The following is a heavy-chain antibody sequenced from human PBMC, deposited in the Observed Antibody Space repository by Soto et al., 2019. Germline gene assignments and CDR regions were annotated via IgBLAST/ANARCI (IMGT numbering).Heavy chain of an antibody. CDR3: ARVSYDFWSGYYDYYMDV. V-gene: IGHV1-24*01. D-gene: IGHD3-3*01. J-gene: IGHJ6*03. CDR2: FDPEDGET. CDR1: GYTLTELS. Sequence: GASVKVSCKVSGYTLTELSTHWVRQAPGKGLEWMGGFDPEDGETIYAQRFQGRVTITRDTSASTAYMELSSLRSEDTAVYYCARVSYDFWSGYYDYYMDVWGKGTTVTVSS.